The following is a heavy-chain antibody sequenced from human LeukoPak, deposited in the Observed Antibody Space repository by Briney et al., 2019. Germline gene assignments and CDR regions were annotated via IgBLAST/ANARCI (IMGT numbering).Heavy chain of an antibody. CDR1: GFTFSSYG. J-gene: IGHJ5*02. CDR2: RWYDGSNK. Sequence: PGGSLRLSCAASGFTFSSYGMHCVREAPGKGLGWVVGRWYDGSNKYYADSVKGRFTIPRENSKNTLYLQMNSLRAEDTAVYYCARDEMYSSSLDPWGQGTLVTVSS. CDR3: ARDEMYSSSLDP. D-gene: IGHD6-6*01. V-gene: IGHV3-33*01.